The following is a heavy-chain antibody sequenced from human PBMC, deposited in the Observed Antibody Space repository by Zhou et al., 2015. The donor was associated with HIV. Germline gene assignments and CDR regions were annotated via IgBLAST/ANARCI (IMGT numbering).Heavy chain of an antibody. CDR2: INWDGSDS. D-gene: IGHD1-14*01. V-gene: IGHV3-43D*04. CDR1: GFIFEDYS. Sequence: EVQLVESGGAVVQPGGSLRLSCVVSGFIFEDYSMHWARQAPGKGLEWVGLINWDGSDSFYAEAVKGRFTISRDNRNNSLYLEMKSLTDEDSALYYCAKDGPDRRYYYNMDVWGKGTTVTVSS. J-gene: IGHJ6*03. CDR3: AKDGPDRRYYYNMDV.